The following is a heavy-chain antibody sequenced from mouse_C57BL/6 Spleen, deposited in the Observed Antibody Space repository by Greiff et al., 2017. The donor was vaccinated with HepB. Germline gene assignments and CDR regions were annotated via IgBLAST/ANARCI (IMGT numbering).Heavy chain of an antibody. J-gene: IGHJ1*03. D-gene: IGHD1-1*01. CDR2: IRSKSSNYAT. V-gene: IGHV10-3*01. Sequence: EVQGVESGGGLVQPKGSLKLSCAASGFTFNTYAMHWVRQAPGKGLEWVARIRSKSSNYATYYADSVKDRFTISRDDSQSMLYLQMNNLKTEDTAMYYCVRDEGYYGSSFHWYFDVWGTGTTVTVSS. CDR3: VRDEGYYGSSFHWYFDV. CDR1: GFTFNTYA.